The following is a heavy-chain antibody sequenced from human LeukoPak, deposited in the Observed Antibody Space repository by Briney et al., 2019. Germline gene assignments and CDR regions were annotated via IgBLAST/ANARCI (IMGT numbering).Heavy chain of an antibody. D-gene: IGHD5-12*01. CDR2: ISAYNGNT. V-gene: IGHV1-18*01. Sequence: ASVTVSCKASGGTFSSYGISWVRQAPGQGLEWMGWISAYNGNTNYAQKLQGRVTMTTDTSTSTAYMELRSLRSDDTAVYYCARVGYDSSAYGMDVWGQGTTVTVSS. CDR3: ARVGYDSSAYGMDV. J-gene: IGHJ6*02. CDR1: GGTFSSYG.